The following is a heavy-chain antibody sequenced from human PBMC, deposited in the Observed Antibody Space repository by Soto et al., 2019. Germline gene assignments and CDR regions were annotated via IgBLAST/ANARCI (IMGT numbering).Heavy chain of an antibody. CDR1: GYSFTNYW. J-gene: IGHJ4*02. CDR3: ARQFYFDY. CDR2: IYPGDSDT. V-gene: IGHV5-51*01. Sequence: PGESLKISCKFSGYSFTNYWIGWVRQMPGKGLEWVGIIYPGDSDTRYSPSCQGQVTISVDTPISTAYLQWSSLKASDTAIYYCARQFYFDYWGQGTLVTVSS.